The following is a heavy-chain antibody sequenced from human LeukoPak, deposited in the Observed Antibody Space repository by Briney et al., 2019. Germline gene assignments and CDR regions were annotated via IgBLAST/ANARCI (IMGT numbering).Heavy chain of an antibody. D-gene: IGHD6-13*01. CDR1: GGSISSYY. CDR3: ARAPEYSSSWYRHGWFDP. J-gene: IGHJ5*02. Sequence: SETLSLTCTVSGGSISSYYWSWIRQPPGKGLEWIGYIYYSGSTNYNPSLKSRVTISVDTSKNQFSLKLSSVTAADTAVYYCARAPEYSSSWYRHGWFDPWDQGTLVTVSS. CDR2: IYYSGST. V-gene: IGHV4-59*01.